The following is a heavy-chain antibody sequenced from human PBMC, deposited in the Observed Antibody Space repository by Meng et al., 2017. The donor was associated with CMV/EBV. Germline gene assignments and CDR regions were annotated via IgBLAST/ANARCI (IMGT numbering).Heavy chain of an antibody. J-gene: IGHJ6*02. Sequence: GESLKISCAASGFTFSDYYMSWICQAPGKGLEWVSYISSSGSTIYYADSVKGRFTISRDNAKNSLYLQMNSLRAEDTAVYYCARLAPADPAYYYYGMDVWGQGTTVTVSS. V-gene: IGHV3-11*04. CDR2: ISSSGSTI. CDR1: GFTFSDYY. D-gene: IGHD2-2*01. CDR3: ARLAPADPAYYYYGMDV.